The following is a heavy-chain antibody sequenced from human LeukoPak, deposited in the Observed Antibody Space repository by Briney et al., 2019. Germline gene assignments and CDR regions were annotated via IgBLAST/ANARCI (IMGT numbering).Heavy chain of an antibody. CDR1: GFTFSSYE. Sequence: GSLRLSCAASGFTFSSYEMNWVRQAPGKGLEWVSYISSSGSTIYYADSVKGRFTISRDNAKNSLYLQMNSLRAEDTAVYYCARDHGDYYFDYWGQGTLVTVSS. J-gene: IGHJ4*02. V-gene: IGHV3-48*03. CDR3: ARDHGDYYFDY. D-gene: IGHD4-17*01. CDR2: ISSSGSTI.